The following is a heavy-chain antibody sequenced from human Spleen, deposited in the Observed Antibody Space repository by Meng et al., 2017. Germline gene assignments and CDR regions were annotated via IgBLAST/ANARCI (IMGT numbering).Heavy chain of an antibody. CDR2: ISAYNGDT. D-gene: IGHD5-18*01. Sequence: QVQLVQSGAEVKKPGASVKVSCKACGYTFTNNYISWVRQAPGQGLEWMGWISAYNGDTNYAQKLQGRVTMTTDTSTSKAYMELRSLRSDDTAVYYCARQDSYGYSDYWGQGTLVTVSS. CDR1: GYTFTNNY. CDR3: ARQDSYGYSDY. V-gene: IGHV1-18*01. J-gene: IGHJ4*02.